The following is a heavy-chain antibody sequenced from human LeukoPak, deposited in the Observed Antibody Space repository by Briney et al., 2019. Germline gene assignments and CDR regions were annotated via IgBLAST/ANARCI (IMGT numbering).Heavy chain of an antibody. CDR1: GFTFSNYS. V-gene: IGHV3-23*01. Sequence: GGSLRLSCAASGFTFSNYSMNWVRQAPGKGLEWVAGSSGNFDSISYADSVKGRFTISRDNSKSTLYLQMNSLRAEDTAVYYCAKEYYDFSRALDYWGQGNLVTVSS. J-gene: IGHJ4*02. CDR3: AKEYYDFSRALDY. CDR2: SSGNFDSI. D-gene: IGHD3-3*01.